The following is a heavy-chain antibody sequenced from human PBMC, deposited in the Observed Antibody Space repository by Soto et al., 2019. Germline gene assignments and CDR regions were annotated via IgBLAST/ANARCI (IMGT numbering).Heavy chain of an antibody. Sequence: GESLKISCKGSGYSFTSYWIGWLRQMPGKGLEWMGIIYPGDSDTRSSPSFQGQVTISADKSISTAYLQWSSLKASDTAMYYCARAYCSGGSCYYYGMDVWGQGTTVTVSS. J-gene: IGHJ6*02. CDR1: GYSFTSYW. CDR3: ARAYCSGGSCYYYGMDV. V-gene: IGHV5-51*01. CDR2: IYPGDSDT. D-gene: IGHD2-15*01.